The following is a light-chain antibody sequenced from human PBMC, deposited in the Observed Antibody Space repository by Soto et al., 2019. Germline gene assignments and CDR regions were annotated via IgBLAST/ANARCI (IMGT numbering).Light chain of an antibody. CDR2: GAS. CDR3: QQYNKWPLFT. CDR1: QSIGSN. Sequence: IVMTQSPATLSVSPGQRATLSCRASQSIGSNLAWYQQRPGQAPRLLIYGASTRATGVPARFSGSGSGTDFVLTISSLQSEDFAIYYCQQYNKWPLFTFGPGTRVDI. V-gene: IGKV3-15*01. J-gene: IGKJ3*01.